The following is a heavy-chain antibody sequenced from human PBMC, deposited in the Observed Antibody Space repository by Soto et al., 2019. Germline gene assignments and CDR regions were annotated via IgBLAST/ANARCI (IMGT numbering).Heavy chain of an antibody. J-gene: IGHJ4*02. CDR2: ISNDGSRT. CDR3: VKGEYYYDGSAYYPFDY. CDR1: GFSFSTYG. D-gene: IGHD3-22*01. Sequence: PGGSLRLSCAASGFSFSTYGMHWVRQAPGKGLEWVAFISNDGSRTHYADSVKGRFTISRDNSKNTAYLQMSSLRPEDTAVYYCVKGEYYYDGSAYYPFDYWGQGRMVTVSS. V-gene: IGHV3-30*18.